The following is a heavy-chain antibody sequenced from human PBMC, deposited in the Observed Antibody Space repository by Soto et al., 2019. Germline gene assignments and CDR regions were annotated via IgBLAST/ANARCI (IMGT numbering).Heavy chain of an antibody. D-gene: IGHD3-3*01. CDR3: ARAFRSNYYAF. V-gene: IGHV5-51*01. CDR2: IYPDDSDT. CDR1: GFTFTTYW. J-gene: IGHJ4*02. Sequence: GESLKISCKGSGFTFTTYWIGWVRQVPGKGLEWMGVIYPDDSDTRYRPSFQGRVTISADKSNSTAYLQWSSLEASDTAVYYCARAFRSNYYAFWGQGTLVTVSS.